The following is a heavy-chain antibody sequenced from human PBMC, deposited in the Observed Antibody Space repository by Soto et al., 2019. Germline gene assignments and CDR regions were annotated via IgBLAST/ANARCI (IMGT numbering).Heavy chain of an antibody. CDR2: ISGSGGST. V-gene: IGHV3-23*01. CDR3: AKNLYYYYYYGMDV. J-gene: IGHJ6*02. CDR1: GFTFSSYA. Sequence: EVQLLESGGGLVQPGGSLRLSCAASGFTFSSYAMSWVRQAPGKGLEWVSAISGSGGSTYYADSVKGRFTISRDNSKNTLYLQMNSLRAEDTAVYHCAKNLYYYYYYGMDVWGQGTTVTVSS.